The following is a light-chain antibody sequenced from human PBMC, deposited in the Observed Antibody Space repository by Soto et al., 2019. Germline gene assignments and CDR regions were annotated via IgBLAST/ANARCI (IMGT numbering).Light chain of an antibody. J-gene: IGLJ1*01. CDR1: SSEVGRYNF. CDR3: CSYAGSSTRYV. V-gene: IGLV2-23*02. CDR2: EVS. Sequence: LTQPAPLSWAPIQSVTLSFPWTSSEVGRYNFVSWYQQHPGKAPKVIIYEVSKRPSGVSNRFSGSKSGNTASLTISGLRAEDEADYYCCSYAGSSTRYVFGTGTKVTVL.